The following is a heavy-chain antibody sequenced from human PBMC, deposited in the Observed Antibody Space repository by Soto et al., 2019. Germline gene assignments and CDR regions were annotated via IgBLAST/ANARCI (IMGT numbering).Heavy chain of an antibody. CDR2: INHSGST. V-gene: IGHV4-34*01. Sequence: SETLSLTCAVYGGSLSGYYWSWIRQPPGKGLELIGEINHSGSTNYNPSLKSRVTISVDTSKNKFSLKLSSVTAADTAVYYCERGGGGSIYIVVVPAARRRYYGMDVWGQGTTVNVSS. CDR3: ERGGGGSIYIVVVPAARRRYYGMDV. J-gene: IGHJ6*02. CDR1: GGSLSGYY. D-gene: IGHD2-2*01.